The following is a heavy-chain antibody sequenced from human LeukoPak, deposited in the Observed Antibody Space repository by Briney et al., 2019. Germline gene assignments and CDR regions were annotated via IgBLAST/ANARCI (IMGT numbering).Heavy chain of an antibody. CDR3: ASSGSYSHVDY. CDR1: GGAFSGYY. V-gene: IGHV4-34*01. Sequence: PSETLSLTFAVYGGAFSGYYWSWIRQPPGKGLEWIGEINHSGSTNYNPSLKSRVTISVDTSKNQFSLKLSSVTAADTAVYYCASSGSYSHVDYWGQGTLVTVSS. D-gene: IGHD3-10*01. J-gene: IGHJ4*02. CDR2: INHSGST.